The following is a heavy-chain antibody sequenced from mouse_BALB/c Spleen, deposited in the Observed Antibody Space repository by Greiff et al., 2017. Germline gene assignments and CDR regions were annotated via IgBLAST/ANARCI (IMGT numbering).Heavy chain of an antibody. J-gene: IGHJ1*01. CDR1: GFSLTSYG. D-gene: IGHD1-1*01. Sequence: VQRVESGPGLVQPSQSLSITCTVSGFSLTSYGVHWVRQSPGKGLEWLGVIWSGGSTDYNAAFISRLSISKDNSKSQVFFKMNSLQANDTAIYYCAKLLPYFDVWGAGTTVTVSS. CDR2: IWSGGST. V-gene: IGHV2-2*02. CDR3: AKLLPYFDV.